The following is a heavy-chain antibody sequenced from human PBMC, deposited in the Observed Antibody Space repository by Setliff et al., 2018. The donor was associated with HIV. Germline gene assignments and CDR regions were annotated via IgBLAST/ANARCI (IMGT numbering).Heavy chain of an antibody. J-gene: IGHJ6*02. V-gene: IGHV1-2*04. CDR2: INPNSGGT. Sequence: AASVKVSCKASGYTFTGYYMHWVRQAPGQGLEWMGWINPNSGGTNYAQKFQGWVTMTRGTSISTAYMELSRLRSDDTAVYYCARDPSPPSYPYYGMDVWGQGTTVTVS. CDR3: ARDPSPPSYPYYGMDV. CDR1: GYTFTGYY. D-gene: IGHD1-26*01.